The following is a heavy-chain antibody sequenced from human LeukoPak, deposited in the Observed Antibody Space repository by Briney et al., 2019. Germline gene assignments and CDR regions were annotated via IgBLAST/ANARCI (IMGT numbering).Heavy chain of an antibody. Sequence: SGTLSLTCAVSGGSISSNWWSWVRQPPGKGLEWIGQIFHSGTTSYSPSLKSRVTISVDKSKNEFSLKMTSVTAADTAVYYCARDRYYYDSSGYRFDPWGQGTLVTVSS. V-gene: IGHV4-4*02. CDR3: ARDRYYYDSSGYRFDP. CDR2: IFHSGTT. J-gene: IGHJ5*02. D-gene: IGHD3-22*01. CDR1: GGSISSNW.